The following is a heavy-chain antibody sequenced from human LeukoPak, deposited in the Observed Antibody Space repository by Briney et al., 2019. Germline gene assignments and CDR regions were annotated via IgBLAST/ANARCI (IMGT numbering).Heavy chain of an antibody. CDR3: AREYSGYDPYFDHYYYYYMDV. J-gene: IGHJ6*03. CDR1: GGSISSGSYY. CDR2: IYTSGST. Sequence: SETLSLTCTVSGGSISSGSYYWSWIRQPAGKGLEWIGRIYTSGSTNYNPSLKSRVTISVDTSKNQFSLKLSSVTAADTAVYYCAREYSGYDPYFDHYYYYYMDVWGKGTTVTVSS. V-gene: IGHV4-61*02. D-gene: IGHD5-12*01.